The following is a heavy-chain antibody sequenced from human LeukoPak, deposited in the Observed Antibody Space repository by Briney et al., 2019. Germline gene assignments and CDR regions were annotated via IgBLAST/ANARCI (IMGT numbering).Heavy chain of an antibody. D-gene: IGHD3-3*01. V-gene: IGHV3-23*01. CDR3: AKLGTRYYDFWSGMNWFDP. CDR2: ISGSGGST. Sequence: GGSLRLSCAASGFTFSSYAMSWVRQAPGEGLEWVSTISGSGGSTYYADSVKGRFTISRDDSKNTLYLQMNSLRAEDTAVYYCAKLGTRYYDFWSGMNWFDPWGQGTLVTVSS. CDR1: GFTFSSYA. J-gene: IGHJ5*02.